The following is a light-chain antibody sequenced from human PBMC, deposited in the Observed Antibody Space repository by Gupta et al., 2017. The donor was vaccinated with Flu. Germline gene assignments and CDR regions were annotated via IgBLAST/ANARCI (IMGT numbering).Light chain of an antibody. CDR1: DIGGKS. J-gene: IGLJ3*02. Sequence: SFVLTQPPSVSVAPGQTARITCGGNDIGGKSVHWYLRRSGQAPLLVVHDDDDRPSGIPELVSGSKSGNTATLTLSRVEAGDEADYYCQVWDSNSGRVFGGWTKLTVL. V-gene: IGLV3-21*02. CDR2: DDD. CDR3: QVWDSNSGRV.